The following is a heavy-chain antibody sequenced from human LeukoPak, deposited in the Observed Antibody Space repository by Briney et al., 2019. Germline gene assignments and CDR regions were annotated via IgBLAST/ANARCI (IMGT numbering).Heavy chain of an antibody. Sequence: SETLSLTCTVSGGSISSYYWSWIRQPPGKGLEWIGYIYYSGSTNYNPSLKSRVTISVDTSKNQFSLKLSSVTAADTAVYYCARTPITMGYYYYMDVWGKGTTVTISS. CDR2: IYYSGST. V-gene: IGHV4-59*08. D-gene: IGHD3-10*01. J-gene: IGHJ6*03. CDR3: ARTPITMGYYYYMDV. CDR1: GGSISSYY.